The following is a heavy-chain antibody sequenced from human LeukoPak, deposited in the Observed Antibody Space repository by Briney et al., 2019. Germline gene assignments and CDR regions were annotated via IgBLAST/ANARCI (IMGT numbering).Heavy chain of an antibody. V-gene: IGHV1-46*01. Sequence: ASVKVSCKVSGYTLTELSMHWVRQAPGQGLEWMGIINPSGDSTSYAQKFQGRVTMTRDTSTSTVYMELSSLRSEDTAVYYCARDGSGSSYYFDYWGQGTLVTVSS. D-gene: IGHD3-10*01. CDR3: ARDGSGSSYYFDY. CDR1: GYTLTELS. J-gene: IGHJ4*02. CDR2: INPSGDST.